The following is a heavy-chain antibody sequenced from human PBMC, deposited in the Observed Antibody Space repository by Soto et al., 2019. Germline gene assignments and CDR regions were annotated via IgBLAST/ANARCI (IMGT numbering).Heavy chain of an antibody. CDR2: VYWDDDK. V-gene: IGHV2-5*02. CDR3: AHKGGFGYPES. Sequence: QITLKESGPMLVKPTQALTLTCTCSGFSLTTSGVGVGWISQPPGNALEWLALVYWDDDKRYSPSLTNRLTLSRDTSKNQVVLTLTNVDPTDTGTYFCAHKGGFGYPESWGQGIMVTVSS. D-gene: IGHD5-18*01. CDR1: GFSLTTSGVG. J-gene: IGHJ5*02.